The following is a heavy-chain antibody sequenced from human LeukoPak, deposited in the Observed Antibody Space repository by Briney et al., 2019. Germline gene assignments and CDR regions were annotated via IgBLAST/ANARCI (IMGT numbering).Heavy chain of an antibody. V-gene: IGHV3-7*02. CDR3: ASGPVSSGWYGNY. D-gene: IGHD6-13*01. CDR1: GFTFSNYW. Sequence: GGSLRLSCEASGFTFSNYWMSWVRQAPGKGLEWVGNIKQDGSEKYFVGSVMGRFTISRDNAKNSLYLQMNSLTAEDTAVYYCASGPVSSGWYGNYWGQGTLVTVSS. J-gene: IGHJ4*02. CDR2: IKQDGSEK.